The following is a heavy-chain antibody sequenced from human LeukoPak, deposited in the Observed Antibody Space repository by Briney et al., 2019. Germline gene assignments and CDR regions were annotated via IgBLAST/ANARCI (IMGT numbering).Heavy chain of an antibody. CDR1: GYTFTSYD. Sequence: ASVKVSCKASGYTFTSYDINWVRQATGQGLEWMGWMNPNSGNTGYAQKFQGRVTMTRNTSISTAYMELSSLRSEDTAVYYCARDLHYYGSGSYYNAYFDYWGQGTLVTVSS. V-gene: IGHV1-8*01. CDR3: ARDLHYYGSGSYYNAYFDY. J-gene: IGHJ4*02. CDR2: MNPNSGNT. D-gene: IGHD3-10*01.